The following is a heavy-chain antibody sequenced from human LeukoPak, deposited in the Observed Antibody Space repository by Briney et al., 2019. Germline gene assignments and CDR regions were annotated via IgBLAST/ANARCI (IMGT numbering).Heavy chain of an antibody. J-gene: IGHJ4*02. CDR2: INHSGST. D-gene: IGHD1-26*01. CDR3: ARTAGDDSGSYYADY. V-gene: IGHV4-34*01. CDR1: GGSFSGYY. Sequence: SETLSLTCAVYGGSFSGYYWSWIRQPPGKGLEWIGEINHSGSTNYNPSLKSRVTISVDTSKNQFSLKLSSVTAADTAVYYCARTAGDDSGSYYADYWGQGTLVTVSS.